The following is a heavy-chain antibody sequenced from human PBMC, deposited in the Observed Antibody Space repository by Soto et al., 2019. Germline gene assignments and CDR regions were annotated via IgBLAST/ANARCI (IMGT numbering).Heavy chain of an antibody. CDR3: VRSGYCTNGVCYYGDFDY. Sequence: QVHLVQSGAEVKKPGASVKVSCKASGYTFTNYDINWVRQATGQGLEWMGWMKPNSGNTGYAPKXQGRVTMTRXTXXXAXXMELSSLTSEDTAVYYCVRSGYCTNGVCYYGDFDYWGQGTLVTVSS. D-gene: IGHD2-8*01. J-gene: IGHJ4*02. V-gene: IGHV1-8*01. CDR2: MKPNSGNT. CDR1: GYTFTNYD.